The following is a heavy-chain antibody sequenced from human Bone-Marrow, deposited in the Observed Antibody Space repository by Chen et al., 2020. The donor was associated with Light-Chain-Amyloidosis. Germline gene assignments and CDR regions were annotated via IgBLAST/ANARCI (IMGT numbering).Heavy chain of an antibody. D-gene: IGHD1-1*01. V-gene: IGHV4-30-2*01. CDR1: GGSLTSGSFS. Sequence: LQLQESGSGLVTSSTTLSLTCAVSGGSLTSGSFSWNWIRQPLGKGLEWIGYVYQSGITYYNPALNSRVTIAVDLSEKHVSLTLRSLTAADSAVYYCARGNWNDLAFDVWGQGTLVTVSS. CDR2: VYQSGIT. CDR3: ARGNWNDLAFDV. J-gene: IGHJ3*01.